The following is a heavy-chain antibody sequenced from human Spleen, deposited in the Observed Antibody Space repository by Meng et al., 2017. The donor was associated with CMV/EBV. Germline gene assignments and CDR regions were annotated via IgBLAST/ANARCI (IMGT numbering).Heavy chain of an antibody. V-gene: IGHV4-34*01. CDR2: INHSGST. Sequence: LPFPVYGASFSGYYWSSIRQPPGKGLEWIGEINHSGSTNYNPSLKSRVPISVDTSKTQFSLKLSSVTAADTAVYYCASQRGSYPLGYWGQGTLVTVSS. J-gene: IGHJ4*02. D-gene: IGHD1-26*01. CDR3: ASQRGSYPLGY. CDR1: GASFSGYY.